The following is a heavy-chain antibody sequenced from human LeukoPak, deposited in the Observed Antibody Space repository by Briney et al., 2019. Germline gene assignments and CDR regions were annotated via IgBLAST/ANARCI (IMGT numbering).Heavy chain of an antibody. CDR3: ARDGAYCGGDCYLFSDY. CDR2: INPNSGGT. V-gene: IGHV1-2*02. Sequence: SVKVSCKASGYTFTGYYMHWVRQAPGQGLEWMGWINPNSGGTNYAQKLQGRVTMTTDTSTSTAYMELRSLRSDDTAVYYCARDGAYCGGDCYLFSDYWGQGTLVTVSS. J-gene: IGHJ4*02. D-gene: IGHD2-21*02. CDR1: GYTFTGYY.